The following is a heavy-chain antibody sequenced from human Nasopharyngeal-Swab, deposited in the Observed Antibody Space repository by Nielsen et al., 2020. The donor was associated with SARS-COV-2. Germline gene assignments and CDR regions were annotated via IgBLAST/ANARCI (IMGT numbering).Heavy chain of an antibody. J-gene: IGHJ6*02. V-gene: IGHV1-69*01. Sequence: WVRQAPGQGLEWMGGVIPIFGTGKYAQKFQGRVTITADESTSTAYMELSSLRSKDTAVYYCASGYYYDSSGPQYCIDVWGQGTPVTVSS. D-gene: IGHD3-22*01. CDR3: ASGYYYDSSGPQYCIDV. CDR2: VIPIFGTG.